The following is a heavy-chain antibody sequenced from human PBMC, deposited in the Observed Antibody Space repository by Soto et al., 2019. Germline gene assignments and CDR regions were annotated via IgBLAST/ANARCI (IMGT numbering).Heavy chain of an antibody. V-gene: IGHV5-51*01. Sequence: GESLKISCKGSGYSFTSYWIGWVRQMPGKGLEWMGIIYPGDSDTRYSPSFQGQVTISADKSIGTAYLQWSSLKASDTAMYYCARCLSPDYYDSSGYYQFDYWGQGTLVTVSS. D-gene: IGHD3-22*01. J-gene: IGHJ4*02. CDR3: ARCLSPDYYDSSGYYQFDY. CDR1: GYSFTSYW. CDR2: IYPGDSDT.